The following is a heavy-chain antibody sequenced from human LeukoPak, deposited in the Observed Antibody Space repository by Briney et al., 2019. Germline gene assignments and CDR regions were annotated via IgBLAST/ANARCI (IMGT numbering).Heavy chain of an antibody. Sequence: PSQTLSLTCTVSGGSISSGGYYWSWIRQQPGKGLEWIGYIYYSGSTYYNPSLKSRVTISVDTSKNQFSLKLSSVTAADTAVYYCARDFNWNWFDPWGQGTLVTVSS. D-gene: IGHD3-9*01. J-gene: IGHJ5*02. CDR1: GGSISSGGYY. CDR3: ARDFNWNWFDP. CDR2: IYYSGST. V-gene: IGHV4-31*03.